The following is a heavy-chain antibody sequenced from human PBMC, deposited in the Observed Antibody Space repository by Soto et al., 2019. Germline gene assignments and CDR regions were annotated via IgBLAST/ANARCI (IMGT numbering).Heavy chain of an antibody. J-gene: IGHJ5*02. CDR1: GYTFTDYF. V-gene: IGHV1-2*02. Sequence: QVQLVQSGAEVKKPGASVKVSCKASGYTFTDYFIHWVRQAPGQGFEWMGWINPKSRGTNYAQKFQRRVTMTRDTSNSTAYMELRGLRSDDTAVYYCARVTLKAGNWFDPWGQGTLVTVSS. CDR2: INPKSRGT. CDR3: ARVTLKAGNWFDP.